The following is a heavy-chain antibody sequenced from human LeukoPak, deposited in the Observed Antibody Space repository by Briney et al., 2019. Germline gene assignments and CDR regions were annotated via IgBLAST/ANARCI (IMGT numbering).Heavy chain of an antibody. CDR1: GFTFSSYA. Sequence: GGSLRLSCAASGFTFSSYAMSWVRQAPGRGLEWVSALSGSGDITYYAGSVKGRFTISRDNSKNTLYLQMNSLRAEDTAVYYCAQGGIVGAQGYFDYWGQGTLVTVSS. J-gene: IGHJ4*02. CDR3: AQGGIVGAQGYFDY. CDR2: LSGSGDIT. V-gene: IGHV3-23*01. D-gene: IGHD1-26*01.